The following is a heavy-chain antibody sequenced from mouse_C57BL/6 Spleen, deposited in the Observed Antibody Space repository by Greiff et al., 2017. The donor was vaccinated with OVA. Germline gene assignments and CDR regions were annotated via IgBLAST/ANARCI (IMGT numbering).Heavy chain of an antibody. CDR3: ARYYGNYGSGAMDY. D-gene: IGHD2-1*01. CDR2: IDPSDSYT. J-gene: IGHJ4*01. V-gene: IGHV1-50*01. CDR1: GYTFTSYW. Sequence: VQLQQPGAELVKPGASVKLSCKASGYTFTSYWMQWVKQRPGQGLEWIGEIDPSDSYTNYNQKFKGKATLTVDTSSSTAYMQLSSLTSEDSAVYYCARYYGNYGSGAMDYWGQGTSVTVSS.